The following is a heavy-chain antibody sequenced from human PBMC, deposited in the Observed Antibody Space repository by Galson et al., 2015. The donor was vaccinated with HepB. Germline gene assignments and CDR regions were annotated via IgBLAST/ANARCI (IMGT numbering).Heavy chain of an antibody. CDR1: GYNIGSRA. J-gene: IGHJ4*02. V-gene: IGHV3-23*01. CDR2: VNNVGNA. CDR3: AKDHPSGGWPVFDY. D-gene: IGHD2-15*01. Sequence: SLRLSCAASGYNIGSRAVSWVRQAPGKGPEWIASVNNVGNAYYANSVKGRFTVSRDDSKNTLFLEMNSLRVEDTGVCYCAKDHPSGGWPVFDYWGQGTLVTVAS.